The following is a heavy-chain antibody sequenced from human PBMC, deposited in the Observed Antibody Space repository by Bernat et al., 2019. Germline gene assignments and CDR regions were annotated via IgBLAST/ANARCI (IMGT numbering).Heavy chain of an antibody. D-gene: IGHD4-17*01. J-gene: IGHJ3*01. Sequence: QLQLQESGSGLVKPSQTLSLTCEVSGGSVNSGTNSWSWIRQPPGKGLEWIGYMYHSGTTYYNPSLKSRVTISVDRSKNQFSLRLNSVTAADTAVYFCARSAYGYGDFDFWGQGTMVIVSS. CDR1: GGSVNSGTNS. CDR3: ARSAYGYGDFDF. V-gene: IGHV4-30-2*01. CDR2: MYHSGTT.